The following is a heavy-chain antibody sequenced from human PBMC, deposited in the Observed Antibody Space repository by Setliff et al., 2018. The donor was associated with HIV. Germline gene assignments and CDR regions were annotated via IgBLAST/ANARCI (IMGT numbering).Heavy chain of an antibody. D-gene: IGHD3-9*01. CDR2: VYISGST. V-gene: IGHV4-61*02. J-gene: IGHJ4*02. CDR1: NGSISTIRYY. CDR3: ARGYASGYFDWLLF. Sequence: SETLSLTCAVSNGSISTIRYYWSWLRQPAGKGLEWIGRVYISGSTDYNPSLKSRVTISVDTSKNVFFLKMSSVTAADTAVYYCARGYASGYFDWLLFWGQGRLVTVSS.